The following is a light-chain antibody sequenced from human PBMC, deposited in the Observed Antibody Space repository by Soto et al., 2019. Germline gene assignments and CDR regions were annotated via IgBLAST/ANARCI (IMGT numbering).Light chain of an antibody. J-gene: IGKJ5*01. CDR2: DAS. CDR1: QSVSSY. Sequence: EIVLTQSPATLSLSPGERATLSCSASQSVSSYLAWYQQKPGQAPRLLIYDASNRATGIPARFSGSGSGTDVTLTISSLEAEDFAVYYCQQRSTSITFGQGTRLEIK. CDR3: QQRSTSIT. V-gene: IGKV3-11*01.